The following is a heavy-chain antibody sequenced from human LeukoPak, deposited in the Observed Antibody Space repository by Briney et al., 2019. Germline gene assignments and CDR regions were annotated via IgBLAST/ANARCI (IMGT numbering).Heavy chain of an antibody. V-gene: IGHV3-23*01. CDR1: GFTFNNYA. D-gene: IGHD4-11*01. CDR2: VSGSGDNT. Sequence: GGSLRLSCAASGFTFNNYAMTWVRQAPGKGLEWVSVVSGSGDNTNYADSVKGRFTISRDNSKNTLFLQMNSLRTEDTAVYFCARWGNDYSQFDSWGQGTLVAVS. CDR3: ARWGNDYSQFDS. J-gene: IGHJ4*02.